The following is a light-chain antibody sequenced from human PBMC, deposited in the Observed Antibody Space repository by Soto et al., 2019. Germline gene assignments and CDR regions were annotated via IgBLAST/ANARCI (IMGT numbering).Light chain of an antibody. J-gene: IGKJ1*01. CDR3: QQSYSSPSWT. CDR2: AAS. V-gene: IGKV1-39*01. CDR1: QTISSW. Sequence: DIQMTQSPSTLSGSVGARVTITCRASQTISSWLAWYQQKPGKAPKLLIYAASSLQSGVPSRFSGSGSGTDFTLTISSLQPEDFAAYYCQQSYSSPSWTFGQGTKVDIK.